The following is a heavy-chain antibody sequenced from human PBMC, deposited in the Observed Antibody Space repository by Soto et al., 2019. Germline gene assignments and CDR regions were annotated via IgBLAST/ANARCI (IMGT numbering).Heavy chain of an antibody. CDR3: ARGLYCSSTDCYASGNWLDP. CDR1: GFTFNNYW. D-gene: IGHD2-2*01. Sequence: GGSLRLSCAASGFTFNNYWMHWVRQAPGKGLVWVSRINGDGSTIGYSDSVKGRFTISRDNAKSTLYLQMNSLRAEDTAVYYCARGLYCSSTDCYASGNWLDPWGQGTLVTVSS. J-gene: IGHJ5*02. V-gene: IGHV3-74*01. CDR2: INGDGSTI.